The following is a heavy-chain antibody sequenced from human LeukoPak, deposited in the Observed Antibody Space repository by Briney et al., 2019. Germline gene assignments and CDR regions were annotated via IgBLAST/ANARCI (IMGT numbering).Heavy chain of an antibody. V-gene: IGHV1-8*01. CDR2: MDPNSGNT. J-gene: IGHJ6*02. CDR1: VYTFTSYD. Sequence: GASVNVSCKASVYTFTSYDINWVRQATGQGLEWMGRMDPNSGNTGNAQNFQGRVTMTRDTSISTGYMELSSLRSEDTAVYYCARVDYYYNLDVWGQGTTVTASS. CDR3: ARVDYYYNLDV.